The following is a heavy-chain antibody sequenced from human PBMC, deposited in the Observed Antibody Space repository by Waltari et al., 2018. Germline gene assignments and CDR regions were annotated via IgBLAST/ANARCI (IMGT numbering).Heavy chain of an antibody. Sequence: QVQLVESGGGVVQPGRSLRLSCAAYGFTFSSYGMPWVRQAPGKGLEWVAVIWDDGSNKYYADSVKGRFTISRDNSKNTLYLQMNSLRAEDTAVYYCARKGELLAFDIWGQGTMVTVSS. CDR3: ARKGELLAFDI. CDR2: IWDDGSNK. D-gene: IGHD1-26*01. CDR1: GFTFSSYG. V-gene: IGHV3-33*01. J-gene: IGHJ3*02.